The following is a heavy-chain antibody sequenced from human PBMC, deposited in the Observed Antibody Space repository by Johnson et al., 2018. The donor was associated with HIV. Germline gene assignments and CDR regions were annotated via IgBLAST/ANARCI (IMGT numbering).Heavy chain of an antibody. CDR2: ISSSGSTI. D-gene: IGHD5-12*01. CDR3: AKEESGVNAFDI. V-gene: IGHV3-48*04. Sequence: VQVVESGGGVVQPGRSLRLSCAASGFTFSSYAMHWVRQAPGKGLEWVSYISSSGSTIYYADSVKGRFTISRDNAKNSLYLQMNSLRAEDTALYYCAKEESGVNAFDIWGQGTIVTVSS. J-gene: IGHJ3*02. CDR1: GFTFSSYA.